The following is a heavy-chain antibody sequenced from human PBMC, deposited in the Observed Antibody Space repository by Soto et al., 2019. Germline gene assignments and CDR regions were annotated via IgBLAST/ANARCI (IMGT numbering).Heavy chain of an antibody. D-gene: IGHD3-10*01. Sequence: QVQLVESGGGVVQPGRSLRLSCAASGFTFSSYGMHWVRQAPGKGLEWVAVIWYDGSNKYYADSVKGRFTISRDNSKKTLYRQMNSLRAEDTAVYYCARGFDGFGELFSVFYYGMDVWGQGTTVTVSS. CDR2: IWYDGSNK. V-gene: IGHV3-33*01. J-gene: IGHJ6*02. CDR3: ARGFDGFGELFSVFYYGMDV. CDR1: GFTFSSYG.